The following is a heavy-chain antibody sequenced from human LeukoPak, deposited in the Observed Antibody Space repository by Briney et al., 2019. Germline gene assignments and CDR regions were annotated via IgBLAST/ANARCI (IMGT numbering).Heavy chain of an antibody. V-gene: IGHV3-23*01. CDR2: ISCSGCST. CDR3: AKDLVHHVFIVGATTNLNPDYYYYGMDV. D-gene: IGHD1-26*01. Sequence: GGSLRLSCAASGFTFSSYAMSWVRQAPGKVLDWVSAISCSGCSTYYADSVKGRFTISRDNSKTALYLQMNSLRAEDTAVYYCAKDLVHHVFIVGATTNLNPDYYYYGMDVWGQGTTVTVSS. CDR1: GFTFSSYA. J-gene: IGHJ6*02.